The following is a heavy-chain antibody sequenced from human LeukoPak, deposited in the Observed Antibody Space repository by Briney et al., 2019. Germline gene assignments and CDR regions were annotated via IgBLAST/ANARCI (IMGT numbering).Heavy chain of an antibody. D-gene: IGHD4-17*01. J-gene: IGHJ4*02. Sequence: GGSLRLSCAASGFTLRSYWMHWFRQAPGEGLVWVSRINSDGSITTYADSVEGRFTISRDKSKNTMSLQMNSLRVEDTAVYYCAEGNTVLPDYFDYWGQGTLVTVSS. CDR2: INSDGSIT. V-gene: IGHV3-74*01. CDR3: AEGNTVLPDYFDY. CDR1: GFTLRSYW.